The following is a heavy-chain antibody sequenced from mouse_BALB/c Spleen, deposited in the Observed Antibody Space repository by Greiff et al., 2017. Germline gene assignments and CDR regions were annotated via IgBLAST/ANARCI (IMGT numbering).Heavy chain of an antibody. CDR2: IDPETGGT. V-gene: IGHV1-15*01. CDR3: TSHPSY. Sequence: VQLQQSGAELVRPGASVTLSCKASGYTFTDYEMHWVKQTPVHGLEWIGAIDPETGGTAYNQKFKGKATLTADKSSSTAYMELRSLTSEDSAVYYCTSHPSYWGQGTLVTVSA. J-gene: IGHJ3*01. CDR1: GYTFTDYE.